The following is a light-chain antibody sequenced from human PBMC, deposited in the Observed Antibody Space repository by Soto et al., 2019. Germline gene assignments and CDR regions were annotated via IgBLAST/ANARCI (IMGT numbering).Light chain of an antibody. CDR2: GAS. Sequence: EIVLTQSPGTLSLSPGERATLSCRASQSVSSSYLAWYQQKPGQTPRLLIYGASSRATGVPDRISGSGSGTDFTLTINRLEPEDFAVYYCPQYNSSPTWTFGQGTKVEIK. V-gene: IGKV3-20*01. J-gene: IGKJ1*01. CDR1: QSVSSSY. CDR3: PQYNSSPTWT.